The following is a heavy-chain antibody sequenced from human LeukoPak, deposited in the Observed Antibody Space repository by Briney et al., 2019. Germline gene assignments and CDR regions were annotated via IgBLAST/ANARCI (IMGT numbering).Heavy chain of an antibody. Sequence: GGSLRLSCAASGFTFSSYSMTWLRQAPGKGLEWLSYISGSSNTITYADSVKGRFTISRDNAKSSLYLQMNSLRADDTAVYYCATVNRISSTFDSWGQGALVTVSS. CDR1: GFTFSSYS. D-gene: IGHD2-15*01. J-gene: IGHJ4*02. CDR3: ATVNRISSTFDS. V-gene: IGHV3-48*04. CDR2: ISGSSNTI.